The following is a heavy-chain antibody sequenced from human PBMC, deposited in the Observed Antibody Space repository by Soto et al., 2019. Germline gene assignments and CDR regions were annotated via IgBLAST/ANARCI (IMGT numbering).Heavy chain of an antibody. D-gene: IGHD3-10*01. V-gene: IGHV3-74*01. CDR3: AKDGSRDPPLDY. CDR1: GFTFSVYW. J-gene: IGHJ4*02. CDR2: MNTDGSRT. Sequence: PGGSLRLSCAASGFTFSVYWMHWVRQAPGKGLVWVSRMNTDGSRTNYADSAQGRFTISRDDAKSTLYLQMNSLRAEDTAVYYCAKDGSRDPPLDYWGQGTLVTVSS.